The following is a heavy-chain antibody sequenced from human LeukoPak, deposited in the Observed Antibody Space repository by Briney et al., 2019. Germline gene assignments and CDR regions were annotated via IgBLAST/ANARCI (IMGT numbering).Heavy chain of an antibody. CDR3: ARDRPMVRGVIMDYYYYYMDV. D-gene: IGHD3-10*01. V-gene: IGHV3-7*01. J-gene: IGHJ6*03. Sequence: PGGSLRLSCAAPGFTFSSYWMSWVRQAPGKGLEWVANIKQDGSEKYYVDSVKGRFTISRDNAKNSLYLQMNSLRAEDTAVYYCARDRPMVRGVIMDYYYYYMDVWGKGTTVTVSS. CDR1: GFTFSSYW. CDR2: IKQDGSEK.